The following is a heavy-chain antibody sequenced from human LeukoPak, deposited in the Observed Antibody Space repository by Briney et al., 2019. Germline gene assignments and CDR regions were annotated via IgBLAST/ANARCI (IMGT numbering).Heavy chain of an antibody. V-gene: IGHV5-51*01. J-gene: IGHJ4*02. CDR3: ASTNPDGYNVDY. CDR2: IYPGDSKT. CDR1: GYSFTSYW. Sequence: GESLKISCKASGYSFTSYWIGWLRQVPGKGLEWMGIIYPGDSKTRYGPSFQGQVTISADKSITTAYLQWSSLKASDTAMYYCASTNPDGYNVDYWGQGTLVTVSS. D-gene: IGHD5-24*01.